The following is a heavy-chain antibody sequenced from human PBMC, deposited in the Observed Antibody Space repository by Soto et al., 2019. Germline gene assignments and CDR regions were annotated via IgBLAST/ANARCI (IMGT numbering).Heavy chain of an antibody. Sequence: QVQLQESGPGLVRPSQTLSLTCSVSGTSTSSGAFYWNWIGPHPGKGLEWIGGIYYTGSSNYNPSLKIRVTISLNTSTNQCFLKLSDMTPADTAVYDCAGLVRGVTMKQYQGKDVWGPGTTVNVSS. J-gene: IGHJ6*02. D-gene: IGHD3-10*01. V-gene: IGHV4-31*03. CDR1: GTSTSSGAFY. CDR2: IYYTGSS. CDR3: AGLVRGVTMKQYQGKDV.